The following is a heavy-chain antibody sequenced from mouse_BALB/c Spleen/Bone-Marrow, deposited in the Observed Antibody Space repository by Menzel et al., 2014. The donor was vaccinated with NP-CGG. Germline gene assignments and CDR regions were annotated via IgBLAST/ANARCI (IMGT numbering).Heavy chain of an antibody. V-gene: IGHV1S81*02. CDR3: TRLPH. J-gene: IGHJ4*01. D-gene: IGHD5-1*01. Sequence: QVQLQQSGAELVKPGASVKLSCKASGYTFTSXYXYWVXQRPXXGXEWIGEINPSNGGTNFNEKFKSRATLTVDKSSSTAYMQLSSLTSEDSAVYYCTRLPHWGQGTSVTVSS. CDR1: GYTFTSXY. CDR2: INPSNGGT.